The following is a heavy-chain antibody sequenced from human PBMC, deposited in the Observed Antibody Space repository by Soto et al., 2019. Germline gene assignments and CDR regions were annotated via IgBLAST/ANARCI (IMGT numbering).Heavy chain of an antibody. CDR2: INSDGSGL. Sequence: GGSLRLSCAASGFTFSDYWMRWVRQAPGKGLVWVSRINSDGSGLYYAASVKGRFTISRDNTKNTLYLQMTSLRAEDTAVYYCARIFGASNFYFHYGIDVWGQGTTLTLSS. J-gene: IGHJ6*02. D-gene: IGHD3-3*01. CDR3: ARIFGASNFYFHYGIDV. CDR1: GFTFSDYW. V-gene: IGHV3-74*01.